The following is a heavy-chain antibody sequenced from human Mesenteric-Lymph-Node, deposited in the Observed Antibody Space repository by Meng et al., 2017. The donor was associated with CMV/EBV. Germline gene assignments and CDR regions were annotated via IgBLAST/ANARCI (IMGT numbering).Heavy chain of an antibody. CDR1: GFTFDDYA. J-gene: IGHJ4*02. Sequence: SLKISCAASGFTFDDYAMHWVRQAPGKGLEWVSGISWNSGSIGYADSVKGRFTISRDNAKNSLYPQMNSLRAEDMALYYCARDQGYCANGVCYGGDDYWGQGTTVTVSS. CDR3: ARDQGYCANGVCYGGDDY. V-gene: IGHV3-9*03. D-gene: IGHD2-8*01. CDR2: ISWNSGSI.